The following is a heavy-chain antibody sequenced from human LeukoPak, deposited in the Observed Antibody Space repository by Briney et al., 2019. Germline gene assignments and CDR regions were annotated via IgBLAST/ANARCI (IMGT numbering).Heavy chain of an antibody. D-gene: IGHD6-6*01. CDR3: ATVGPAASLFDY. J-gene: IGHJ4*02. CDR2: FDPEDGET. V-gene: IGHV1-24*01. CDR1: GYTFTSYY. Sequence: ASVKVSCKASGYTFTSYYMHWVRQAPGKGLEWMGGFDPEDGETIYAQKFQGRVTMTEGTSTDTAYMELSSLRSEDTAVYYCATVGPAASLFDYWGQGTLVTVSS.